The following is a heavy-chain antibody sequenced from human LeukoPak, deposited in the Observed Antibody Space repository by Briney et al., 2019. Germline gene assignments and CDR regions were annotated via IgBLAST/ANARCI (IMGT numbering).Heavy chain of an antibody. D-gene: IGHD4-23*01. CDR1: GFTFSSYS. J-gene: IGHJ4*02. Sequence: PGGSQRLSCAASGFTFSSYSMSWVRPAPGKRLEWVWGISGSGGSTYYADSVKGRFTISRDNSRNTLYLQMNSLRAEDTAVYFCAKDGTTVVTPVDYWGQGTLVTVSS. CDR2: ISGSGGST. V-gene: IGHV3-23*01. CDR3: AKDGTTVVTPVDY.